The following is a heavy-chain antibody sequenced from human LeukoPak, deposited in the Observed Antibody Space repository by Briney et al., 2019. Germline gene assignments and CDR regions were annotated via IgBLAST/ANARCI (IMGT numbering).Heavy chain of an antibody. J-gene: IGHJ4*02. D-gene: IGHD2-2*01. V-gene: IGHV3-15*01. CDR2: IKSKTDGGTT. CDR1: GFTFSNAW. CDR3: TLLNIVVVPAADFDY. Sequence: GGSLRLSCAASGFTFSNAWMSWVRQAPGKGLEWVGRIKSKTDGGTTDYAAPVKGRFTISRDDSKNTLYLQMNSLKTEDTAVYYCTLLNIVVVPAADFDYWGQGTLVTVSS.